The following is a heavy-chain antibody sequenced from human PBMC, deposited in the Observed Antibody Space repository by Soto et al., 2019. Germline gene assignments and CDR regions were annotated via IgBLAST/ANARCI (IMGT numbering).Heavy chain of an antibody. CDR2: IINTGGST. Sequence: EVQMLESGGGLVQPGGSLSLSCAASGFSFSDYAMTWVRQAPGKGLEWVSSIINTGGSTNYADSVKGRFTISRDNSKSTLYLQMNSLRAEDTAIYYCAKDWPGTSSVTSDCWGQGTLVTVSS. D-gene: IGHD4-17*01. J-gene: IGHJ4*02. V-gene: IGHV3-23*01. CDR1: GFSFSDYA. CDR3: AKDWPGTSSVTSDC.